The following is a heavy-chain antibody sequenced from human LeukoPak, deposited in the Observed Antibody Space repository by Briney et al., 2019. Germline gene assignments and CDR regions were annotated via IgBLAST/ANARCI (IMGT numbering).Heavy chain of an antibody. V-gene: IGHV1-2*02. J-gene: IGHJ4*02. CDR2: INPNSAGT. Sequence: GASVKVSFKASGYTFTDYYMHWVRQAPGQGLEWMGWINPNSAGTNYAQKFQGRVTMTRDTSISTAYMELSRLRSDDTAVYYCARDRGGILTVLDFWGQGTLVTVSS. CDR3: ARDRGGILTVLDF. CDR1: GYTFTDYY. D-gene: IGHD3-9*01.